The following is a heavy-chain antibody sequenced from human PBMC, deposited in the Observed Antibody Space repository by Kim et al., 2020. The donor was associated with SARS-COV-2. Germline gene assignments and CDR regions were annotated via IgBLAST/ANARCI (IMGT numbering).Heavy chain of an antibody. CDR3: AVNKGRWLQFG. D-gene: IGHD5-12*01. V-gene: IGHV3-23*01. CDR2: ISGSGGST. J-gene: IGHJ4*02. CDR1: GFTFSSYA. Sequence: GGSLRLSCAASGFTFSSYAMSWVRQAPGKGLEWVSAISGSGGSTYYADSVKGRFTISRDNSKNTLYLQMNSLRAEDTAVYYCAVNKGRWLQFGWGQGTLVTVSS.